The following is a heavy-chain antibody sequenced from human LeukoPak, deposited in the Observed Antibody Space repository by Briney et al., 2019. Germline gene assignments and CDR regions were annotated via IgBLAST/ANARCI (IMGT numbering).Heavy chain of an antibody. CDR2: VYPGDSDT. D-gene: IGHD1-26*01. CDR1: GYIFSRYW. Sequence: GESLKISCKASGYIFSRYWIAWVRQVPGKGLEWMGIVYPGDSDTRYSPSFRGQVTISADTSISTTYLQRSSLKASDTAIYYCARHRGGYGNYEDWFDPWGQGTLVTVSS. CDR3: ARHRGGYGNYEDWFDP. J-gene: IGHJ5*02. V-gene: IGHV5-51*01.